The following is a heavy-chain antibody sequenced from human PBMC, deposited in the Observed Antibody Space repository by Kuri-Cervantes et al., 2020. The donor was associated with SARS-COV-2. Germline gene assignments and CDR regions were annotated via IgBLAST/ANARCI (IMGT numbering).Heavy chain of an antibody. Sequence: ASVKVSCKASGYTFTSYDINWVRQATGQGLEWMGWMNPNSGNTGYAQKFQGRATITRNTSISTAYMELSSLRSEDTAVYYCARSVSRTIFGVGNWFDPWGQGTLVTVSS. CDR1: GYTFTSYD. J-gene: IGHJ5*02. CDR2: MNPNSGNT. V-gene: IGHV1-8*03. CDR3: ARSVSRTIFGVGNWFDP. D-gene: IGHD3-3*01.